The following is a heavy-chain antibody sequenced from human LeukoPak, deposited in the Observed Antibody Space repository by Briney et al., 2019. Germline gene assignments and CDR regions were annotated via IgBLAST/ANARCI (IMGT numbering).Heavy chain of an antibody. J-gene: IGHJ4*02. CDR3: ARGRYSYGLAY. D-gene: IGHD5-18*01. CDR2: IYHSGST. Sequence: SETLSLTCAVSGGSISSGGYSWSWIRQPPGKGLEWIGYIYHSGSTYYNPSLKSRVTISVDRSKNQFSLKLSSVTAADTAVYYCARGRYSYGLAYWGQGTLVTVSS. V-gene: IGHV4-30-2*01. CDR1: GGSISSGGYS.